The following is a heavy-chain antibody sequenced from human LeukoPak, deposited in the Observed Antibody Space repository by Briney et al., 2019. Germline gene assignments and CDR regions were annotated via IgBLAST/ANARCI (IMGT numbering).Heavy chain of an antibody. CDR3: ATVSDSGADSSGINYFDY. D-gene: IGHD3-22*01. V-gene: IGHV1-24*01. CDR2: FDPEDGET. CDR1: GYTLTELS. J-gene: IGHJ4*02. Sequence: GASVKVSCKVSGYTLTELSMHWVRQAPGKGLEWMGGFDPEDGETIYAQKFQGRVTMTEDTSTDTAYMELSSLRSEDTAVYYCATVSDSGADSSGINYFDYWGQGTLVTASS.